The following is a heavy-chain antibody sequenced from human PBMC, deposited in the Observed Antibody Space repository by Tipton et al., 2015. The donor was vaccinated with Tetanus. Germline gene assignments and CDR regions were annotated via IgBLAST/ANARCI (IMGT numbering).Heavy chain of an antibody. D-gene: IGHD3-10*01. CDR1: GGSISSYY. CDR3: ARDRDYYGSGSRGMDV. Sequence: TLSLTCTVSGGSISSYYWSWIRQPPGKGLEWIGYIYFNGSTNYNPSLKSRVTISVDRSKNQFSLKLSSVTAADTAVYYCARDRDYYGSGSRGMDVWGQGTRVTVSS. J-gene: IGHJ6*02. V-gene: IGHV4-59*12. CDR2: IYFNGST.